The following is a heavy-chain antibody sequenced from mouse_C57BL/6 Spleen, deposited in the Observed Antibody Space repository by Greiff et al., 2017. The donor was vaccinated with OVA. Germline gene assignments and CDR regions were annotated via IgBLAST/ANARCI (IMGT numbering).Heavy chain of an antibody. D-gene: IGHD1-1*01. V-gene: IGHV1-15*01. CDR1: GYTFTDYE. Sequence: VQLQQSGAELVRPGASVTLSCKASGYTFTDYEMHWVKRTPVHGLEWIGAIDPETGGTAYNQKFKGKAILTADKSSSTAYMELRSLTSEDSAVYYCTSYYPGGYFDVWGTGTTVTVSS. J-gene: IGHJ1*03. CDR3: TSYYPGGYFDV. CDR2: IDPETGGT.